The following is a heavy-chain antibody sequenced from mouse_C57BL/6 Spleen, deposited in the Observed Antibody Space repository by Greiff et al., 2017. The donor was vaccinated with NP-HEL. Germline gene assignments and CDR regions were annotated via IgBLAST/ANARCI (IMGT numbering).Heavy chain of an antibody. CDR2: ISGGGGNT. CDR1: GFTFSSYT. J-gene: IGHJ4*01. CDR3: ARRDSKAMGD. D-gene: IGHD3-3*01. V-gene: IGHV5-9*01. Sequence: EVKLVESGGGLVKPGGSLKLSCAASGFTFSSYTMSWVRQTPEKRLEWVATISGGGGNTYYPDSVKGRFTISRDNAKNTLYLQMSSLRSEDTALYYCARRDSKAMGDWGQGTSVTVSS.